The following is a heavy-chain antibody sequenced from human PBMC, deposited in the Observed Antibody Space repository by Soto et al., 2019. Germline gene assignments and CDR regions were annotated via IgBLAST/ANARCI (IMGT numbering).Heavy chain of an antibody. CDR1: GYAFTSYA. Sequence: QVQLVQSGAEEKKPGASVKVSCKASGYAFTSYAMHWVRQAPGQRLEWMGWINAGNSNTKYSQKFQGRVTITRDTSACTAYMELSSLRSEDTAVYFCASESYGGEFDYWGQGTLVTVSS. J-gene: IGHJ4*02. CDR3: ASESYGGEFDY. D-gene: IGHD4-17*01. CDR2: INAGNSNT. V-gene: IGHV1-3*05.